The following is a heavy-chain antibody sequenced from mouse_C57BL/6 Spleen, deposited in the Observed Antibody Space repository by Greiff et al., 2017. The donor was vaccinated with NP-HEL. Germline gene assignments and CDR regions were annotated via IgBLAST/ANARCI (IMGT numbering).Heavy chain of an antibody. J-gene: IGHJ3*01. V-gene: IGHV1-61*01. CDR1: GYTFTSYW. Sequence: VQLQQPGAELVRPGSSVKLSCKASGYTFTSYWMDWVKQRPGQGLEWIGNIYPSDSETHYNQKFKDKATLTVDKSSSTAYMQLSSLTSEDSAVYDCARQHYYDYPLFAYWGQGTLVTVSA. D-gene: IGHD2-4*01. CDR3: ARQHYYDYPLFAY. CDR2: IYPSDSET.